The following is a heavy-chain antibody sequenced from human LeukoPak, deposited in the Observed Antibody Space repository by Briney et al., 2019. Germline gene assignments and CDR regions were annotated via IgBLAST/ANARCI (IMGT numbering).Heavy chain of an antibody. D-gene: IGHD6-13*01. Sequence: GESLKISCKGSGYSFTSYWIGWVRQMPGKGLEWMGVIYPGDSDTRYSPSFQGQVTISADKSISTAYLQRSSLGASDTAMYYCARQKKYSTSWYLDYWGQGTLVTVSS. J-gene: IGHJ4*02. CDR1: GYSFTSYW. CDR3: ARQKKYSTSWYLDY. CDR2: IYPGDSDT. V-gene: IGHV5-51*01.